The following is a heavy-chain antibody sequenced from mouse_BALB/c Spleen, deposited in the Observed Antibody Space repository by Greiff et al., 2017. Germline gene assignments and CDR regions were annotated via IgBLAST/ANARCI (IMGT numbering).Heavy chain of an antibody. CDR2: IDPADGNT. CDR3: ARRPYERVAD. J-gene: IGHJ3*01. Sequence: VQLQQSGAELVKPGASVKLSCTASGFNIKDTYMHWVKQRPEQGLEWIGRIDPADGNTKYDPKFQGKATITADTFSNTAYLQLSSLTSEDTAVYYCARRPYERVADWGQGTLVTVAA. CDR1: GFNIKDTY. D-gene: IGHD2-12*01. V-gene: IGHV14-3*02.